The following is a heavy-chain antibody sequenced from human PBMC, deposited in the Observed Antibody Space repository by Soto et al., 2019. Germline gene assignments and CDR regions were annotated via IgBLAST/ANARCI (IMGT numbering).Heavy chain of an antibody. D-gene: IGHD2-2*01. Sequence: EVQLVESGGGLVKPGGSPRLSCAASGFTFSRYGMNWLRQAPGKGLEWVASISSSTSYVYYADSVKGRFSTSRDNAKNILYLEMYALRTEDTAVYYCARDPSEGRVGNWFESWGQGTLVTVSS. CDR1: GFTFSRYG. V-gene: IGHV3-21*06. J-gene: IGHJ5*01. CDR3: ARDPSEGRVGNWFES. CDR2: ISSSTSYV.